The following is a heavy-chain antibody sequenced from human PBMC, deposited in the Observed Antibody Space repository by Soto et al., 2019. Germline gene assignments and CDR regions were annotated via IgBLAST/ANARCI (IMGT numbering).Heavy chain of an antibody. V-gene: IGHV1-46*03. CDR1: GYTFTSYY. J-gene: IGHJ6*02. CDR2: INPSGGST. D-gene: IGHD1-1*01. Sequence: GASVKVSCKASGYTFTSYYMHWVRHAPGQGLEWMGIINPSGGSTSYAQKFQGRVTMTRDTSTSTVYMELSSLRSEDTAVYYCGRGEGTDYYYNGMDVWGQRTTVSVSS. CDR3: GRGEGTDYYYNGMDV.